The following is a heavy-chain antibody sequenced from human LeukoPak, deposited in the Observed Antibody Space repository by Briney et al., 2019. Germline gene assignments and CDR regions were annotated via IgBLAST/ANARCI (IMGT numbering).Heavy chain of an antibody. CDR3: ARRRTATVDFDY. J-gene: IGHJ4*02. V-gene: IGHV4-39*01. D-gene: IGHD4-23*01. Sequence: SETLSLTCTVSGGSISSSSHYWGWIRQPPGKGLEWIGTIYYSGSTYYKPSLKSRVTISIDTSKNQFSLKLSSVTAADTAVYYCARRRTATVDFDYWGQGTLVTVSS. CDR2: IYYSGST. CDR1: GGSISSSSHY.